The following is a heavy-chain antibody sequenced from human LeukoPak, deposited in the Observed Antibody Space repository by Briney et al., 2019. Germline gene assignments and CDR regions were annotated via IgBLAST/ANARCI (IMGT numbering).Heavy chain of an antibody. CDR2: IYYSGST. Sequence: SETLSLTCTVSGGSLSGYYWSWIRQPPGKGLEWIGYIYYSGSTNYNPSLKSRVTISVDTSKNQFSLKLSSVTAADTAVYYCARLAYYYDSSGYLLVGSAFDIWGQGTMVTVSS. V-gene: IGHV4-59*08. CDR1: GGSLSGYY. D-gene: IGHD3-22*01. J-gene: IGHJ3*02. CDR3: ARLAYYYDSSGYLLVGSAFDI.